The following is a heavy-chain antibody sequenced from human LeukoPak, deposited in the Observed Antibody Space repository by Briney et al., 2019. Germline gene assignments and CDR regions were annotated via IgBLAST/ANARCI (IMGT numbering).Heavy chain of an antibody. CDR3: ARGVVTDDYYMDV. Sequence: PSETLSLTCSVSGGSITSGRYYWTWIRQPAGKGLEWIGRLYSNDNTNYDPSLESRVSISVDTSKSQFYLQLTSVTAADTAVYFCARGVVTDDYYMDVWGKGITVIVSS. CDR1: GGSITSGRYY. J-gene: IGHJ6*03. D-gene: IGHD2-21*02. V-gene: IGHV4-61*02. CDR2: LYSNDNT.